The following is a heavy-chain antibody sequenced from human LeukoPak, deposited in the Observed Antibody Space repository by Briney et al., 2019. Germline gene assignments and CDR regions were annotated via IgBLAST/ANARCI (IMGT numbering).Heavy chain of an antibody. CDR1: GFTFSSYL. D-gene: IGHD2-2*01. Sequence: GESLRLSCAASGFTFSSYLMPWVRQAPGKGLEWVAVIWYDENNKYYADSVKGRFTISRDNSKNTLYLQMDSLRAEDTAVYYCARVVGPGASYYYYGMDGWGQGTTVSVCS. V-gene: IGHV3-33*01. CDR3: ARVVGPGASYYYYGMDG. J-gene: IGHJ6*01. CDR2: IWYDENNK.